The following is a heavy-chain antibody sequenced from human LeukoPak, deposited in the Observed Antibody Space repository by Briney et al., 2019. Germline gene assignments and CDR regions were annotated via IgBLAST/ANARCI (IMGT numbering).Heavy chain of an antibody. CDR2: INHSGST. J-gene: IGHJ5*02. D-gene: IGHD6-13*01. CDR3: ARHPGIAAGGVDP. CDR1: GGSFSGYY. Sequence: SEALSLTCAVYGGSFSGYYWSWIRQPPGKGLEWIGEINHSGSTNYNPSLKSRVTISVDTSKNQFSLKLSSVTAADTAVYYCARHPGIAAGGVDPWGQGTLVTVSS. V-gene: IGHV4-34*01.